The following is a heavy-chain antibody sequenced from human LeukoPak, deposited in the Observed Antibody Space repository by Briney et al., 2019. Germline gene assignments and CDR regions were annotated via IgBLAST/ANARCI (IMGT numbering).Heavy chain of an antibody. V-gene: IGHV3-21*01. CDR3: AREGASLNYYYGMDV. D-gene: IGHD1-26*01. J-gene: IGHJ6*02. Sequence: PGGSLRLSCAASGFTFSSYSMNWVRQAPGKGLEWVSSISSSSSYIYYEDSVKGRFTISRDNAKNSLYLQMNSLRAEDTAVYYCAREGASLNYYYGMDVWGQGTTVTVSS. CDR1: GFTFSSYS. CDR2: ISSSSSYI.